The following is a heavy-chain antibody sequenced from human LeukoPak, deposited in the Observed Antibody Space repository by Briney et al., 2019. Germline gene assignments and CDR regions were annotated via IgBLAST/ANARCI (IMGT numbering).Heavy chain of an antibody. CDR3: AELGITMIWGV. CDR1: GFTFSSFE. D-gene: IGHD3-22*01. CDR2: ISSCGSNI. V-gene: IGHV3-48*03. J-gene: IGHJ6*04. Sequence: GGSLTLSCAASGFTFSSFEMNWVRQAPGKGLEGVSYISSCGSNIFYADSVKARFTISRDNAKNSLYLQMNSLRAEDTAVYYCAELGITMIWGVWGKGTTVTISS.